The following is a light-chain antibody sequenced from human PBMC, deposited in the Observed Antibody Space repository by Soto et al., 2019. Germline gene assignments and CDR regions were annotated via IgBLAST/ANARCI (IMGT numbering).Light chain of an antibody. Sequence: DIHMTQSPSTLSAFVGDRVTITCRASQSISSWLAWYQQKPGKAPKLLIYKASSLESGVPSRFSGSGSGTEFTLTISSLQPDDFATYYCQQYDTYWTFGQGTKVDIK. J-gene: IGKJ1*01. CDR1: QSISSW. V-gene: IGKV1-5*03. CDR3: QQYDTYWT. CDR2: KAS.